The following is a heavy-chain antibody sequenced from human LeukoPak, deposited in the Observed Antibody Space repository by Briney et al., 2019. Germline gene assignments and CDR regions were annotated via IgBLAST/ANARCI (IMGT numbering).Heavy chain of an antibody. CDR3: VRDDDRPDNGLDY. Sequence: GGSLRLSCAASGFTFSSYAMSWVRQAPGKGLEWVSAISGSGGSTYYADSVKGRFTISRDNSKNTLYLQMNSLRAEDTAVYYCVRDDDRPDNGLDYWGQGTLVTLSS. D-gene: IGHD3-22*01. V-gene: IGHV3-23*01. CDR2: ISGSGGST. J-gene: IGHJ4*02. CDR1: GFTFSSYA.